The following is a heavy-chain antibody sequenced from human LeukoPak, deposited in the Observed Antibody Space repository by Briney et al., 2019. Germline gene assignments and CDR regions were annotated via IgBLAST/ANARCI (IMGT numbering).Heavy chain of an antibody. CDR1: GFTFSSYA. J-gene: IGHJ3*01. V-gene: IGHV3-23*01. CDR2: ISGSGGST. Sequence: PGGSLRLSCAASGFTFSSYAMSWVRQAPGKGLEWVSAISGSGGSTYYADSVKGRFTISRDTSRNTMDLQMNSLRVEDTALYYCAKEVTIGYNSLAGFEGWGQGTMVTVSS. D-gene: IGHD4-11*01. CDR3: AKEVTIGYNSLAGFEG.